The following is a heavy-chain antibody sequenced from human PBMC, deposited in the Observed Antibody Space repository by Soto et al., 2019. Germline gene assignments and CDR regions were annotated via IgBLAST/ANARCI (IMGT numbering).Heavy chain of an antibody. J-gene: IGHJ6*02. V-gene: IGHV1-69*08. CDR3: ARDGSGSGYPYSYYGMDV. D-gene: IGHD3-22*01. CDR2: IIPILGIA. CDR1: AGTFSSYT. Sequence: QVQLVQSGAEVKKPGSSVKVSCKASAGTFSSYTISWVRQAPGQGLEWMGRIIPILGIANYAQKFQGRVTITAYKSTSTAYMELSSLRSEDTAVYYCARDGSGSGYPYSYYGMDVWGQGTTVTVSS.